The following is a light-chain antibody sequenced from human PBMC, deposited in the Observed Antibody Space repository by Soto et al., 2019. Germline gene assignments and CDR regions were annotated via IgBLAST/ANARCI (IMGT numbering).Light chain of an antibody. V-gene: IGKV2-28*01. Sequence: DIVMTQSPLSLPVTPGEPASISCRSSHSLLRSDGYNSLDWYLQKPGQSPQLLIYLGSNRASGVPDRFSGSGSGTDFTLKISRVEAEDVGVYFCMQALQTPLSFGGGTKVELK. CDR1: HSLLRSDGYNS. J-gene: IGKJ4*01. CDR2: LGS. CDR3: MQALQTPLS.